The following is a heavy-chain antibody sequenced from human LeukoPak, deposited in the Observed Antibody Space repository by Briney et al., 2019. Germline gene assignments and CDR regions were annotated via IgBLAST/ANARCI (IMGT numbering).Heavy chain of an antibody. Sequence: PGGSLRLSCAASGFTFSSYAMHWVRQAPGKGLEYVSAISSNGGSTYYANSVKGRFTISRDNSKNTLYLQMGSLRAEDMAVYYCARSYYDSSGYSYYYYYMDVWGKGTTVTVSS. V-gene: IGHV3-64*01. CDR3: ARSYYDSSGYSYYYYYMDV. J-gene: IGHJ6*03. CDR1: GFTFSSYA. D-gene: IGHD3-22*01. CDR2: ISSNGGST.